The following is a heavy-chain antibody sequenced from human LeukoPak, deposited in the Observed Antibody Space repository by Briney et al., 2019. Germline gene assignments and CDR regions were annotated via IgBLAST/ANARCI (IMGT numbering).Heavy chain of an antibody. CDR3: ARGSAFDM. CDR1: GDSVPSNSAA. CDR2: TYYRSNWHN. V-gene: IGHV6-1*01. Sequence: SQTLSLPCAISGDSVPSNSAAWNWMRQSPSRGLEGLGRTYYRSNWHNDYAVSVKSRITINSDTSKNQFSLQLNSVTPEDTAVYYCARGSAFDMWGQGKMVTVSS. J-gene: IGHJ3*02.